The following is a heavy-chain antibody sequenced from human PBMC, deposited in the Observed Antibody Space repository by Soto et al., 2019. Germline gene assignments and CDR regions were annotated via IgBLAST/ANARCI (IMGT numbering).Heavy chain of an antibody. V-gene: IGHV3-48*03. CDR2: IDGSGATK. Sequence: EVQLLESGGGLVQPGGSLRLSCGVSGFTFNDFEMNWVRQAPGKGLEWLAYIDGSGATKKYADSVRCRFTISRDNPYNALFLRMSSLRAAASAIYYCARGFGRFNYWGQGTLVSVSS. CDR1: GFTFNDFE. D-gene: IGHD3-10*01. J-gene: IGHJ4*02. CDR3: ARGFGRFNY.